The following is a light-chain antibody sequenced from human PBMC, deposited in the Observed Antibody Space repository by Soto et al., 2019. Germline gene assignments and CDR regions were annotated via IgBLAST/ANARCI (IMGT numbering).Light chain of an antibody. CDR2: EVS. CDR1: IGDIGSYYY. V-gene: IGLV2-8*01. Sequence: QSVLTQPPSASGSLGQSVTISCTGTIGDIGSYYYVSWYQQHPGKAPKLIIYEVSERPSGVPDRFSGSKSGNTASLTVSGLQAGDEADYYCSSYTSSSTLVVFGGGTKVTVL. CDR3: SSYTSSSTLVV. J-gene: IGLJ2*01.